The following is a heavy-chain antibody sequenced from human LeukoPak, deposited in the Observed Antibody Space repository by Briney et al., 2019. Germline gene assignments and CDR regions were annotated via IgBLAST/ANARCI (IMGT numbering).Heavy chain of an antibody. CDR2: IKQDGSEK. D-gene: IGHD1-26*01. V-gene: IGHV3-7*03. CDR3: ARARGVTRWELLMSGCWFDP. Sequence: PGGSLRLSCAASGFTFSRSAMSWVRQAPGKGLEWVANIKQDGSEKYYVDSVKGRFTISRDNAKNPLYLQMNSLRAEDTAVYYCARARGVTRWELLMSGCWFDPWGQGTLVTVSS. CDR1: GFTFSRSA. J-gene: IGHJ5*02.